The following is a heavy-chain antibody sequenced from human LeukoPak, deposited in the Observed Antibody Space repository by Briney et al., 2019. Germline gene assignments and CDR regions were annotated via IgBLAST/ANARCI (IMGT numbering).Heavy chain of an antibody. CDR1: GYTFSTYG. CDR3: ARGVYMDV. V-gene: IGHV1-18*01. J-gene: IGHJ6*03. Sequence: ASVKVSCKVSGYTFSTYGLSWVRQAPGQGLEWMGWISANSVRSNYAQRLHDRVTMTSDTSTSTGYMDLRNLRSDDTAVYYCARGVYMDVWGTGTTVTVSS. CDR2: ISANSVRS.